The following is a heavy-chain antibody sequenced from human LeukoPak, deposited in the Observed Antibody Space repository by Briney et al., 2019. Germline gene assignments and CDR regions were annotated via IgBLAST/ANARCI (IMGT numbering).Heavy chain of an antibody. V-gene: IGHV4-59*01. CDR2: IYYSGST. Sequence: PSETLSLTCTVSGGSISSYYWSWIRQPPGKGLEWIGYIYYSGSTNYNPSLKSRVTISVDTSKNQFSLKLSSVTAADTAVYYCAREVVRGVINGGAFDIWGQGTMVTVSS. D-gene: IGHD3-10*01. J-gene: IGHJ3*02. CDR1: GGSISSYY. CDR3: AREVVRGVINGGAFDI.